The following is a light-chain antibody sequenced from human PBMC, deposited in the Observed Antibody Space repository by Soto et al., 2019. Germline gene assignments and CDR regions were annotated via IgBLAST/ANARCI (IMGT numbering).Light chain of an antibody. CDR3: QQTYSNPRT. J-gene: IGKJ1*01. CDR1: QSVSSN. V-gene: IGKV3-15*01. CDR2: GAS. Sequence: EIVMTQSPATLSVSPGERATLSCRASQSVSSNLAWYQQKPGQAPRLLIYGASTRATGIPARSSGSASGTDFTLTISSLQPEDSATYYCQQTYSNPRTFGQGTKVDIK.